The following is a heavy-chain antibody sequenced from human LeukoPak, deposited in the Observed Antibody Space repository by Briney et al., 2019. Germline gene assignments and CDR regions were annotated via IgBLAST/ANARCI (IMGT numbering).Heavy chain of an antibody. V-gene: IGHV1-2*02. CDR3: ARMKGATTRYYYYYMDV. Sequence: ASVKVSCKASGYTFTGYYMHWVRQAPGQGLEWMGWINPNSGGTNYAQKFQGRVTMTRDTSISTSYMELSRLRSDDTAVYYCARMKGATTRYYYYYMDVWGKGTTVTVSS. D-gene: IGHD1-26*01. CDR2: INPNSGGT. J-gene: IGHJ6*03. CDR1: GYTFTGYY.